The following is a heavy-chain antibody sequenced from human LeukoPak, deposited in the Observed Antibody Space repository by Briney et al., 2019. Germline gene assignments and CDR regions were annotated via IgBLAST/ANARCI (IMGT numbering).Heavy chain of an antibody. Sequence: PGRSLRLSCAASGFTFSSYWMSWFRQAPGKGREGVASITQDGSEKYYVGSVKGRFTISRDSAKNSLYLQMNSLRAEDTAVYYCARDKWAGYSSGWYGDWGQGTLVTVSS. CDR2: ITQDGSEK. CDR1: GFTFSSYW. J-gene: IGHJ4*02. V-gene: IGHV3-7*01. D-gene: IGHD6-19*01. CDR3: ARDKWAGYSSGWYGD.